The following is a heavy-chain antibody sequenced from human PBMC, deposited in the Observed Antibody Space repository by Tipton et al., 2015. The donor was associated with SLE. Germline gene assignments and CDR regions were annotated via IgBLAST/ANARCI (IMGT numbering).Heavy chain of an antibody. CDR2: IYTRGST. Sequence: TLSLTCTVSGGSISSGSYYWSWIRPPAGEGLEWVGHIYTRGSTNYNPSIQSRVTISVDTSKNQFSLKLSSVTAADTAVYYCARDPWSTLYYYYGMDVWGQGTTVTVSS. CDR1: GGSISSGSYY. J-gene: IGHJ6*02. D-gene: IGHD2-2*01. CDR3: ARDPWSTLYYYYGMDV. V-gene: IGHV4-61*09.